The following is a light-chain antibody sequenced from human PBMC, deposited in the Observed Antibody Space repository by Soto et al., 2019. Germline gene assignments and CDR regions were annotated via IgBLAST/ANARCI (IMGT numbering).Light chain of an antibody. Sequence: DIQMTQSPSSLSASIGDSVTITCRASLSIANSLNWYQQRPGKAPNLLIYAASNLQSGVPSRFSGSGSGTEFTLTISSLQPEDFATYFCQQSYTTPTWTFGQGTRVEIK. CDR3: QQSYTTPTWT. CDR2: AAS. V-gene: IGKV1-39*01. J-gene: IGKJ1*01. CDR1: LSIANS.